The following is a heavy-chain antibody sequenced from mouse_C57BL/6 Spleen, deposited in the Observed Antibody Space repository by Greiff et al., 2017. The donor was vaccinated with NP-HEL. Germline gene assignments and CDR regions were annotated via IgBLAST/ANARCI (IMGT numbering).Heavy chain of an antibody. Sequence: QVQLQQPGAELVKPGASVKLSCKASGYTFTSYWMQWVKQRPGQGLEWIGEIDPSDSYTNYNQKFKGKATLTVDTSSSTAYMQLSSLTSEDSAVYYCARRYDGYYFYAMDYWGQGTSVPVSS. CDR3: ARRYDGYYFYAMDY. V-gene: IGHV1-50*01. CDR1: GYTFTSYW. CDR2: IDPSDSYT. D-gene: IGHD2-3*01. J-gene: IGHJ4*01.